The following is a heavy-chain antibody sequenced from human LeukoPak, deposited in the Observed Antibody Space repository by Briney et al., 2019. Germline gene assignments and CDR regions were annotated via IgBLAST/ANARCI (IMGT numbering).Heavy chain of an antibody. CDR2: IYPGDSDT. Sequence: GESLKISCKGSGYSFTSYWIGWVRQLPGKGLEWMGIIYPGDSDTRYSPSFQGQVTISADKSISTAYLQWSSLKASDTAMYYCARQYGPGIAAAGDYYYYYGMDVWGQGTTVTVSS. D-gene: IGHD6-13*01. J-gene: IGHJ6*02. CDR3: ARQYGPGIAAAGDYYYYYGMDV. CDR1: GYSFTSYW. V-gene: IGHV5-51*01.